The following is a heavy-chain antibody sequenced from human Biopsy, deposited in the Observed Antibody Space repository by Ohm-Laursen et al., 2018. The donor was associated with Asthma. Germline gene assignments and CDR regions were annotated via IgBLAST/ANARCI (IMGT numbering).Heavy chain of an antibody. J-gene: IGHJ5*02. D-gene: IGHD2-15*01. CDR2: VSHTGST. V-gene: IGHV4-61*01. Sequence: SETLSLTCTASGGSLSSSSYDWGWIRLPPGKGLEYIGDVSHTGSTNYNPSLKSRVTMSLDTSKNQFSLRLTSVTPADTAVYYCARLADCSGGACYSYGWFDPWGQGTRVTVSS. CDR1: GGSLSSSSYD. CDR3: ARLADCSGGACYSYGWFDP.